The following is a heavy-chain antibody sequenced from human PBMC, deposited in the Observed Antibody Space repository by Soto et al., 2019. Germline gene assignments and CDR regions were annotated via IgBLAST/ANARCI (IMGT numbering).Heavy chain of an antibody. D-gene: IGHD2-15*01. CDR3: ESTRTYCSGGSCYSPFDY. V-gene: IGHV4-59*08. CDR2: IYYTGST. J-gene: IGHJ4*02. CDR1: GGSISSYY. Sequence: QVQLQESGPGLVKPSETLSLTCTVSGGSISSYYWNWIRQPPGKGLEWIGYIYYTGSTNYHPSLKGRLTISVDTSKNQFSLKLSSVTVADTAVYYCESTRTYCSGGSCYSPFDYWGQGTLVTVSS.